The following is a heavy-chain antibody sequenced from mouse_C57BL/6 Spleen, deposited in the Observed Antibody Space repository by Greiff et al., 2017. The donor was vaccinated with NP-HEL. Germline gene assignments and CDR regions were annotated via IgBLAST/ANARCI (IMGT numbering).Heavy chain of an antibody. Sequence: QVQLQQPGAELVNPGASVNLSCKASGYTLTSYWMHWVKQRPGHGLEWIGEINPSNGRTNYNEKFKSKATLTVDKSSSTAYMQLSSPTSEDSAVYYCARLLISFDYWGQGTTLTVSS. CDR2: INPSNGRT. CDR3: ARLLISFDY. D-gene: IGHD2-1*01. CDR1: GYTLTSYW. J-gene: IGHJ2*01. V-gene: IGHV1S81*02.